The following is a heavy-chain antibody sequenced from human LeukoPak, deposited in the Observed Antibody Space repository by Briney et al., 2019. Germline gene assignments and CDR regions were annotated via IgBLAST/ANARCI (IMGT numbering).Heavy chain of an antibody. J-gene: IGHJ4*02. CDR3: AKDPDSVTLLFDY. Sequence: GGSLRLSCAASGFTVSGTYMSWVRQAPGKGLEWVSVIYSAGDTFSADSVKGRFTISRDNSKNTVYLQMNSLRAEDTAVYYCAKDPDSVTLLFDYWGQGTLVTVSS. V-gene: IGHV3-53*01. D-gene: IGHD2-15*01. CDR2: IYSAGDT. CDR1: GFTVSGTY.